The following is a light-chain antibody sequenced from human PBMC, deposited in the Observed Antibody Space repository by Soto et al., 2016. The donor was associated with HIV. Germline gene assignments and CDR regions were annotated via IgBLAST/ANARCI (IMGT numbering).Light chain of an antibody. V-gene: IGLV3-21*03. J-gene: IGLJ2*01. CDR3: QVWGSSSAHPV. CDR2: DDG. Sequence: SYELTQPPSVSVAPGKTARFTCGGDNIGSKTVHWYQQKPGQAPVLVVHDDGDRPSGIPERFSGSNSGNTATLTISRVEAGDEADYYCQVWGSSSAHPVFGGGTKLTVL. CDR1: NIGSKT.